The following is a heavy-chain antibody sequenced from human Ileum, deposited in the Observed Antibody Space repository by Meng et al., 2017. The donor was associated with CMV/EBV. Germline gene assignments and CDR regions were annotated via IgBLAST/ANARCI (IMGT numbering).Heavy chain of an antibody. CDR3: VRLTGNSWLDY. J-gene: IGHJ4*02. CDR2: TYYRSKWFN. V-gene: IGHV6-1*01. CDR1: GDSVSSTTVT. Sequence: QSAPSLVKTSQTLLLTCAISGDSVSSTTVTWNWIRQSPSRGLEWLGRTYYRSKWFNDYALSVRGRITINPDISKNQLSLQLNSVTPEDTAVYYCVRLTGNSWLDYWGRGTLVTVSS. D-gene: IGHD6-13*01.